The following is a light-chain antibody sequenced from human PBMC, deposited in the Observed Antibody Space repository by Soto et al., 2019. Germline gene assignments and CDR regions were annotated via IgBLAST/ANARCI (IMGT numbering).Light chain of an antibody. Sequence: QSALTQPASVSGSPGQSITISCTATSSDVGDYNFVSWYQQHPGKAPKLTLYEVGNRPSGISNRFSGSKSGNTASLTISGLQAEDEADYFCSSYTSSSSNVVFGGGTKLTVL. CDR3: SSYTSSSSNVV. CDR2: EVG. J-gene: IGLJ2*01. V-gene: IGLV2-14*01. CDR1: SSDVGDYNF.